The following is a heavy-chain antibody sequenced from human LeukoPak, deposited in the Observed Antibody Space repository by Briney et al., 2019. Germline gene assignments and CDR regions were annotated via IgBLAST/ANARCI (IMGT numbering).Heavy chain of an antibody. V-gene: IGHV4-34*01. CDR1: GGSFSGSY. CDR2: INHSGST. CDR3: AKVDYDSSGYRY. J-gene: IGHJ4*02. Sequence: PSETLSLTCAVYGGSFSGSYWSWIRQPPGKGLEWIGEINHSGSTNYNPSLKSRVTISVDTSKNQFSLKLSSVTAADTAVYYCAKVDYDSSGYRYWGQGTLVTVSS. D-gene: IGHD3-22*01.